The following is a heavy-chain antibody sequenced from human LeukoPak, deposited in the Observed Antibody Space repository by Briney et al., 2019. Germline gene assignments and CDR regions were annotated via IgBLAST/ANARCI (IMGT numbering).Heavy chain of an antibody. CDR3: ARGRRITMVRGAHPRRYFDY. CDR2: IYYSGST. CDR1: GGSISSYY. J-gene: IGHJ4*02. V-gene: IGHV4-59*12. Sequence: TSSETLSLTCTVSGGSISSYYWSWIRQPPGKGLEWIGYIYYSGSTNYNPSLKSRVTISVDTSKNQFSLKLSSVTAADTAVYYCARGRRITMVRGAHPRRYFDYWGQGTLVTVSS. D-gene: IGHD3-10*01.